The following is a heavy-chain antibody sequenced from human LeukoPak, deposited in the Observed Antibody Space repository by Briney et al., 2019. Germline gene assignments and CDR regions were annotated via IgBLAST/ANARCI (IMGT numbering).Heavy chain of an antibody. CDR1: GGTFSGYY. CDR2: INHSGTT. J-gene: IGHJ6*03. V-gene: IGHV4-34*01. D-gene: IGHD6-13*01. Sequence: PSETLSLTCAVYGGTFSGYYWSWIRQPPGKGLEWIGEINHSGTTNYNPSLKSRVTISIDTSKNQFSLKLSSVTPADTGVYYCASSRGYSSSLWYYYMDVWGKGTTVTVSS. CDR3: ASSRGYSSSLWYYYMDV.